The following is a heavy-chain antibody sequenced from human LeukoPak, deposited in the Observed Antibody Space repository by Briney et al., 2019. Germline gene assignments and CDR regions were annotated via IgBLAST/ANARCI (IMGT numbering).Heavy chain of an antibody. V-gene: IGHV3-33*01. CDR3: ARASGCYDF. D-gene: IGHD1-26*01. Sequence: PGGSLRLSCVASGFTFTSYGLHWVRQAPGKGLEWVAVIWPDGSNKYYADSVKGRFTISRDDSKSTVYLQMNNLRVDDMALYYCARASGCYDFWGQGTLVTVSS. CDR1: GFTFTSYG. J-gene: IGHJ4*02. CDR2: IWPDGSNK.